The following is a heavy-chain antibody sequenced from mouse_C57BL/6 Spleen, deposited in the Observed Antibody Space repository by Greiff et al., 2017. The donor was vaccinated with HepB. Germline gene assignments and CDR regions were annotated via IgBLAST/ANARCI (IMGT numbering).Heavy chain of an antibody. V-gene: IGHV2-2*01. CDR1: GFSLTSYG. CDR3: ARSAYGSSHFDY. Sequence: QVQLKESGPGLVQPSQSLSITCTVSGFSLTSYGVHWVRQSPGKGLEWLGVIWSGGSTDYNAAFISRLSISKDNSKSQVFFKMNSLQADDTAIYYCARSAYGSSHFDYWGQGTTLTVSS. J-gene: IGHJ2*01. CDR2: IWSGGST. D-gene: IGHD1-1*01.